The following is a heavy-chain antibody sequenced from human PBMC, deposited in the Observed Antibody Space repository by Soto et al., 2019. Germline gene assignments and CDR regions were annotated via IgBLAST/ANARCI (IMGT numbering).Heavy chain of an antibody. J-gene: IGHJ4*02. D-gene: IGHD3-10*01. V-gene: IGHV4-4*02. CDR2: IYHSGST. Sequence: QVQLQESGPGLVKPSGTLSLTCAVSGGSISSSNWWSWVRQPPGKGLEWIGEIYHSGSTNYNPSLNGRVSRAVDKYKNQFSLKLSSVTAADAAVYYCAGRGRYYYGSGSPLDDYWGQGTLVTVSS. CDR3: AGRGRYYYGSGSPLDDY. CDR1: GGSISSSNW.